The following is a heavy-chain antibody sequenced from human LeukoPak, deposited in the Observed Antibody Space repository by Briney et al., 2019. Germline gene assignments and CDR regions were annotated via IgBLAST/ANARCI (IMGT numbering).Heavy chain of an antibody. CDR2: INTNTGNP. J-gene: IGHJ6*03. CDR1: GYTFTSYA. D-gene: IGHD6-19*01. V-gene: IGHV7-4-1*02. CDR3: ARPYQGSGWFWFMDV. Sequence: GASVKVSCKASGYTFTSYAMNWVRQAPGQGLEWMGWINTNTGNPTYAQGFTGRFVFSLDTSVSTAYLQISSLKAEDTAVYYCARPYQGSGWFWFMDVWGKGTTVTVSS.